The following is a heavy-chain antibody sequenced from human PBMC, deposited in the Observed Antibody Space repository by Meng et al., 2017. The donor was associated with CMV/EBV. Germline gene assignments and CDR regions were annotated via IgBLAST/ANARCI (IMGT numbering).Heavy chain of an antibody. J-gene: IGHJ4*02. D-gene: IGHD6-13*01. CDR1: GGSISSSSYY. Sequence: HLPLQESGPGLVKPSETLSLTCTVSGGSISSSSYYWGWIRQPPGKGLEWIGSIYYSGSTYYNPSLKSRVTISVDTSKNQFSLKLSSVTAADTAVYYCARGGIAAAGLHWGQGTLVTVFS. CDR3: ARGGIAAAGLH. CDR2: IYYSGST. V-gene: IGHV4-39*07.